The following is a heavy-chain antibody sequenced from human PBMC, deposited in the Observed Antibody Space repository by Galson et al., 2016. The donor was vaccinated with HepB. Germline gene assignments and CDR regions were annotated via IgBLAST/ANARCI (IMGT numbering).Heavy chain of an antibody. Sequence: SVKVSCKASGYNFAGYHLHWVRQAPGQGLEWMGWINPDSGDTNYAQEFQGWVTMTRDTPTSTAYMELNRLTSDDTAVYFCARGAAIYCGGDCFYDYTMDVWGQGTWVTVSS. CDR1: GYNFAGYH. CDR3: ARGAAIYCGGDCFYDYTMDV. V-gene: IGHV1-2*04. J-gene: IGHJ6*02. CDR2: INPDSGDT. D-gene: IGHD2-21*01.